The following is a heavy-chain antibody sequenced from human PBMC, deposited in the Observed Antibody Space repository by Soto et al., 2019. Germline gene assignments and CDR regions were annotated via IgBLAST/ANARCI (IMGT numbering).Heavy chain of an antibody. D-gene: IGHD3-3*01. Sequence: SETLSLTCTVSGGCISSGGYYWSWIRQHPGKGLEWIGYIYYSGSTYYNPSLKSRVTISVDTSKNQFSLKLSSVTAADTAVYYCARDHSLLVNWFDPWGQGTLVTVSS. V-gene: IGHV4-31*03. CDR3: ARDHSLLVNWFDP. J-gene: IGHJ5*02. CDR1: GGCISSGGYY. CDR2: IYYSGST.